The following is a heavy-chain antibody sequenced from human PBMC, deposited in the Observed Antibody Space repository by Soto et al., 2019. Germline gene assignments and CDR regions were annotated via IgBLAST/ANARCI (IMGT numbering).Heavy chain of an antibody. Sequence: ASVKVSCKASGGTFSSYAISWVRQAPGQGLEWMGGIIPIFGTANYAQKFQGRVTITADESTSTAYMELSSLRSEDTAVYYCARRNYGEPNWFDPWGQGTLVTVSS. CDR1: GGTFSSYA. CDR2: IIPIFGTA. D-gene: IGHD4-4*01. V-gene: IGHV1-69*13. CDR3: ARRNYGEPNWFDP. J-gene: IGHJ5*02.